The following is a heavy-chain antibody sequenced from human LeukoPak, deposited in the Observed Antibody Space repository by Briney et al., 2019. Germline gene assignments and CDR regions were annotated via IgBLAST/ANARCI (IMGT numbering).Heavy chain of an antibody. CDR3: ARRNDFDI. V-gene: IGHV4-4*08. CDR1: GGSITGYY. J-gene: IGHJ3*02. CDR2: IYSNEAT. Sequence: PSETLSLTCTVSGGSITGYYWSWIRQPPGKGLEWIGYIYSNEATQYKPSLKSRITISADTSKNQFSLKLTSVSAADTAIYYCARRNDFDIWGQGTMVTVSS.